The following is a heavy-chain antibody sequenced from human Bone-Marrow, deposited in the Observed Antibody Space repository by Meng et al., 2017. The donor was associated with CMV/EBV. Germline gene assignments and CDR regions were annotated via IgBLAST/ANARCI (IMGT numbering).Heavy chain of an antibody. J-gene: IGHJ5*02. CDR2: IYYNGIKS. CDR3: AKNAHNVSGFFFDQ. Sequence: GESLKISCAASGFTFSKYGMHWVRQAPGKGLEWVAVIYYNGIKSHYADSVKGRFSISRDNSKNTVSLQMNNLTTDDTGTYFCAKNAHNVSGFFFDQWGRGTPVTVSS. D-gene: IGHD3-22*01. V-gene: IGHV3-33*03. CDR1: GFTFSKYG.